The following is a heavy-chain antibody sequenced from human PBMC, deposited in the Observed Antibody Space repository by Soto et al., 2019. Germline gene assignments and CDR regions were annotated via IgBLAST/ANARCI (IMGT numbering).Heavy chain of an antibody. J-gene: IGHJ5*02. CDR1: GGSISSSSYY. CDR3: ARCLHCSNGGRFDP. V-gene: IGHV4-39*02. CDR2: IYHSGGT. D-gene: IGHD2-8*01. Sequence: PSETLSLTCTVSGGSISSSSYYWGWIRRPPGKGLEWIGSIYHSGGTYYNPSLKNRVTISVDTSKNHSSLTLTSVTAADTAVYYCARCLHCSNGGRFDPWGQGALVTVSS.